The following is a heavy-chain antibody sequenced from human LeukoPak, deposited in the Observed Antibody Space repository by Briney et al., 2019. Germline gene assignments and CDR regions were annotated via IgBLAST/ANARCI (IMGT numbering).Heavy chain of an antibody. V-gene: IGHV4-59*01. CDR1: GGSISSYY. CDR2: IYYSGST. Sequence: SETLSLTCTVSGGSISSYYWSWIRQPPGKGLEWIGYIYYSGSTNYNPSLKSRVTISVDTSKNQFSLKLSSVTAADTAVYYCARESMVRGVIGYWGQGTLVTVSS. CDR3: ARESMVRGVIGY. D-gene: IGHD3-10*01. J-gene: IGHJ4*02.